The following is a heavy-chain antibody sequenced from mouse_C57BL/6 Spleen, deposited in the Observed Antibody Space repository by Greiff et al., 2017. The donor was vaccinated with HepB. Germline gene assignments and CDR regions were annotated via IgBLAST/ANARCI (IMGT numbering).Heavy chain of an antibody. CDR2: ISDGGSYT. J-gene: IGHJ4*01. CDR1: GFTFSSYA. CDR3: ATYYSNLLDY. D-gene: IGHD2-5*01. V-gene: IGHV5-4*01. Sequence: EVQRVESGGGLVKPGGSLKLSCAASGFTFSSYAMSWVRQTPEKRLEWVATISDGGSYTYYPDNVKGRFTISRDNAKNNLYLQMSHLKSEDTAMYYCATYYSNLLDYWGQGTSVTVSS.